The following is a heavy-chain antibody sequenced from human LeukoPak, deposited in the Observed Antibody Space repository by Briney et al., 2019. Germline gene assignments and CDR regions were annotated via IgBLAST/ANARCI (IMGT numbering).Heavy chain of an antibody. D-gene: IGHD6-13*01. Sequence: GGSLRLSCAASGFTFSSYGMHWVRQAPGKGLEWVAFIRYDGSNKYYADSVKGRFTISRDNSKNTLYLQMNSLRAEDTAVYYCARDGIATHWYFDLWGRGTLVTVSS. CDR1: GFTFSSYG. V-gene: IGHV3-30*02. CDR3: ARDGIATHWYFDL. CDR2: IRYDGSNK. J-gene: IGHJ2*01.